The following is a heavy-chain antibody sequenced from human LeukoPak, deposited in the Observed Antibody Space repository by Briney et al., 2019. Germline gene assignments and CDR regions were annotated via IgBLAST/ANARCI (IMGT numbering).Heavy chain of an antibody. CDR1: GFSLSTSGMC. CDR3: ARIRAVAGPYGMDV. V-gene: IGHV2-70*11. CDR2: IDWDDDK. D-gene: IGHD6-19*01. J-gene: IGHJ6*02. Sequence: RLSGPALVKATQTLTLTCTFSGFSLSTSGMCVSWIRQPPGKALEWLARIDWDDDKYYSTSLKTRLTISKDTSKNQVVLTMTDMDPVDTATYYCARIRAVAGPYGMDVWGQGTTVTVSS.